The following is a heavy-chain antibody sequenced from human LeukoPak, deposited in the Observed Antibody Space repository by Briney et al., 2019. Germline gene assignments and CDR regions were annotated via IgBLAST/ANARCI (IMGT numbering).Heavy chain of an antibody. D-gene: IGHD2-15*01. Sequence: ASVKVSCKASGYTFTSYYMHWVRQAPGQGLEWMGIINPSGGSTSYAQKFQGRVTMTRDMSTSTVYMELSSLRSEDTAVYYCAKLESQFVVVVAASDYWGQGTLVTVSS. V-gene: IGHV1-46*01. CDR2: INPSGGST. CDR1: GYTFTSYY. CDR3: AKLESQFVVVVAASDY. J-gene: IGHJ4*02.